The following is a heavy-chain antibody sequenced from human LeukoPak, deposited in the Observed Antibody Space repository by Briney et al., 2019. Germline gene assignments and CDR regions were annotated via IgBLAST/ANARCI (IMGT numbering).Heavy chain of an antibody. CDR1: GYSFTSYW. J-gene: IGHJ5*02. V-gene: IGHV5-51*01. CDR2: IYPGDSDT. CDR3: ARQGCSGGSCYWGNWFDP. D-gene: IGHD2-15*01. Sequence: GESLKISCKGSGYSFTSYWIGWVRQVPGKGLEWMGIIYPGDSDTRYSPSFQGQVTISADKSISTAYLQWSSLKASDTAMYYCARQGCSGGSCYWGNWFDPWGQGTLVTVSS.